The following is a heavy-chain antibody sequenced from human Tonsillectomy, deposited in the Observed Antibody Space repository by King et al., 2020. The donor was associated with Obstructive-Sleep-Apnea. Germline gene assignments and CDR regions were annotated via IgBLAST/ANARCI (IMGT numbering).Heavy chain of an antibody. CDR1: GYTFTSYY. Sequence: QLVQSGAEVKKPGASVKVSCKASGYTFTSYYMHWVRQAPGQGLEWMGIINPSGGSTSYAQKFQGRVTMTRDTSTSTVYMELSSLRSEYTAVYYCARGPGQLWLGGYFDYWGQGTLVTVSS. CDR3: ARGPGQLWLGGYFDY. D-gene: IGHD5-18*01. J-gene: IGHJ4*02. V-gene: IGHV1-46*01. CDR2: INPSGGST.